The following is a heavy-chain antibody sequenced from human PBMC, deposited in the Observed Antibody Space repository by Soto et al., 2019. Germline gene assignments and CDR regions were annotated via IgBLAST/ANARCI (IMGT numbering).Heavy chain of an antibody. V-gene: IGHV1-2*04. CDR2: INPNSGGT. D-gene: IGHD3-22*01. CDR3: ARGPPITMIVVSWFDP. J-gene: IGHJ5*02. Sequence: ASVKVSCKASGYTFTGYYMHWVRQAPGQGLEWMGWINPNSGGTNYAQKFQGWVTLTRDTSISTAYMELGRMRSDDTSVYYCARGPPITMIVVSWFDPWGQGTLVTVS. CDR1: GYTFTGYY.